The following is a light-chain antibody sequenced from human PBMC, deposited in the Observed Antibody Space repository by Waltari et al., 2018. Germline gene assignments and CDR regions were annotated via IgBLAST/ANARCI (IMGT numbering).Light chain of an antibody. CDR1: QSVGRT. V-gene: IGKV3-20*01. Sequence: DIVFTQSPGTLSLSPGDRAFLSCRASQSVGRTLVWYQQKPGQAPRLLIYDATNRATGIPDRLSGSGSETDVSLTISSLEPDDFAVYYCQKYGTLPATFGQGTKVEIK. CDR2: DAT. CDR3: QKYGTLPAT. J-gene: IGKJ1*01.